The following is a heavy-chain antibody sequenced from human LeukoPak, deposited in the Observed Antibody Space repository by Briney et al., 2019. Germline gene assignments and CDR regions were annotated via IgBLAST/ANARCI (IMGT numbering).Heavy chain of an antibody. Sequence: PSETLSLTCTVSGGSISSYYWSWIRQPPGKGLEWIGYIYYSGNTNYNPSLKSRVTISVETSKNQFALKLSSVTAADTAVYYCARHADTYYYDSSGLYWGQGTLVTVSS. J-gene: IGHJ4*02. CDR2: IYYSGNT. D-gene: IGHD3-22*01. CDR1: GGSISSYY. CDR3: ARHADTYYYDSSGLY. V-gene: IGHV4-59*08.